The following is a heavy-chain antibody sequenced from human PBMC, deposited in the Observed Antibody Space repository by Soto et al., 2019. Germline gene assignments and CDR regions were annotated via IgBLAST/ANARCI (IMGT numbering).Heavy chain of an antibody. CDR2: IAYSGST. D-gene: IGHD1-26*01. CDR3: ARGSGSYYAY. J-gene: IGHJ4*02. CDR1: GASVSSGNYY. Sequence: QVQLQESGPGLVKPSETLSLTCTVSGASVSSGNYYWSWIRQPPGKGLECVGYIAYSGSTNYNPHLQRRPTQSRDTSKHQFSLKLSSVTAADTAVSYCARGSGSYYAYWGQGTLVTVSS. V-gene: IGHV4-61*01.